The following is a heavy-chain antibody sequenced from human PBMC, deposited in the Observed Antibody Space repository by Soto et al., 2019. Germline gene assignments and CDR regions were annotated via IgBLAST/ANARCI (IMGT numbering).Heavy chain of an antibody. CDR3: ARGDCSGGSCYSALDYYYYGMDV. D-gene: IGHD2-15*01. J-gene: IGHJ6*02. CDR1: GGTFSSYA. V-gene: IGHV1-69*13. CDR2: IIPIFGTA. Sequence: ASVKVSCKASGGTFSSYAISWVRQAPGQGLEWMGGIIPIFGTANYAQKFQGRVTITADESTSTAYMELSSLRSEDTAVYYCARGDCSGGSCYSALDYYYYGMDVWGQGTTVTVSS.